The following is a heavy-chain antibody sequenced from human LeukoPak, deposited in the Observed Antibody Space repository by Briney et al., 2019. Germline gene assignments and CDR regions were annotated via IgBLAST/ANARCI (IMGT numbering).Heavy chain of an antibody. CDR2: ISSSSSYI. CDR1: GFTFSSYS. Sequence: SGGSLRLSCAASGFTFSSYSMNWVRQAAGKGLEWVSSISSSSSYIYYADSVKGRFTISRDNAKNSLYLQMNSLRAEDTAVYYCARLQLGYNFDYWGQGTLVTVSS. J-gene: IGHJ4*02. V-gene: IGHV3-21*01. D-gene: IGHD1-1*01. CDR3: ARLQLGYNFDY.